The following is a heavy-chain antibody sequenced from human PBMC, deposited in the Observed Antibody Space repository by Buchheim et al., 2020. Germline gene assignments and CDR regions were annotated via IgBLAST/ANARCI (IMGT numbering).Heavy chain of an antibody. CDR1: GFTFSSYS. CDR2: ISSSSSTI. CDR3: ARERGYNYGYSDY. J-gene: IGHJ4*02. D-gene: IGHD5-18*01. V-gene: IGHV3-48*01. Sequence: EVQLVESGGGLVQPGGSLRLSCAASGFTFSSYSMNWVRQAPGKGLEWVSYISSSSSTIYHADSVKGRFTISRDKAKNSLDLQMNSLRAEDTAVYYCARERGYNYGYSDYWGQGTL.